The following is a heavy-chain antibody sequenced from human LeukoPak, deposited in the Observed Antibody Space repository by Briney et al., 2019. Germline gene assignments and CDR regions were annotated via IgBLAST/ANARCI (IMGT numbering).Heavy chain of an antibody. J-gene: IGHJ4*02. V-gene: IGHV3-33*01. Sequence: HAGGSLRLSCAASGFTFSSYGMHWVRQAPGKGREGVAVIWYDGSNKYYADSVKGRFTISRDNSKNTLYLQMNSLRADDTAVYYCARWGFIVTHSGSSWYLDYWGQGTLVTVSS. CDR1: GFTFSSYG. CDR3: ARWGFIVTHSGSSWYLDY. D-gene: IGHD6-13*01. CDR2: IWYDGSNK.